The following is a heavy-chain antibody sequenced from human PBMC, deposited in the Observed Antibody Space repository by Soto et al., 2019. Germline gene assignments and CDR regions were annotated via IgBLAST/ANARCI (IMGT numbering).Heavy chain of an antibody. V-gene: IGHV4-4*07. CDR1: GASISGVY. D-gene: IGHD1-1*01. Sequence: LSLTCTVSGASISGVYWSWIRKSAGKGLEWIGRIYATGTTDYNPSLKSRVMMPVDASKKQFSLKLRSVTAADTAVYYCVRDGTKTLRDWFDPWGQGISVTSPQ. CDR2: IYATGTT. CDR3: VRDGTKTLRDWFDP. J-gene: IGHJ5*02.